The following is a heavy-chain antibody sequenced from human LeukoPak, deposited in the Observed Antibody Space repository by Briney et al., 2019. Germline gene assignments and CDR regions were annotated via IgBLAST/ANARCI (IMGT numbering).Heavy chain of an antibody. D-gene: IGHD6-19*01. J-gene: IGHJ3*02. Sequence: SETLSLTCTVSGVSISSYYWSWIRQPAGKGLEWIGRIYTSGSTNYNPSLKSRVTMSVDTSKNQFSLKLSSVTAADTAVYYCARFKGWGIAVAGDDASDIWGQGTMVTVSS. CDR2: IYTSGST. V-gene: IGHV4-4*07. CDR3: ARFKGWGIAVAGDDASDI. CDR1: GVSISSYY.